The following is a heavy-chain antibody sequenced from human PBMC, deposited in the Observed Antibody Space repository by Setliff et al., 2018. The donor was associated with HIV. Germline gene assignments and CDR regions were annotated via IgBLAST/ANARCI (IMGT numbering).Heavy chain of an antibody. CDR3: ARDSSTWHFDY. V-gene: IGHV1-18*01. D-gene: IGHD6-13*01. CDR1: GYNLNSYG. J-gene: IGHJ4*02. CDR2: ISTYNGNT. Sequence: GASVKVSCKASGYNLNSYGISWVRQAPGQGLEWMGWISTYNGNTNFAQKVQGRVTLTTETSTSIAYMELRSLTSDDTAVYYCARDSSTWHFDYWGQGTPVTVSS.